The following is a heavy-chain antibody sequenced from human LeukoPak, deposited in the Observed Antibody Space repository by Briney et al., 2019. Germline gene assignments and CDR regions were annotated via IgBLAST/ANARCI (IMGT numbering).Heavy chain of an antibody. V-gene: IGHV1-46*01. Sequence: GASVRVSCKASGYTFTSYYMHWVRQAPGQGLEWMGIINPSGGSTSYAQKFQGRVTMTRDTSTSTVYMELSSLRSEDTAVYYCARDMDTAMARGGYYYYGMDVWGQGTTVTVSS. CDR3: ARDMDTAMARGGYYYYGMDV. CDR1: GYTFTSYY. J-gene: IGHJ6*02. D-gene: IGHD5-18*01. CDR2: INPSGGST.